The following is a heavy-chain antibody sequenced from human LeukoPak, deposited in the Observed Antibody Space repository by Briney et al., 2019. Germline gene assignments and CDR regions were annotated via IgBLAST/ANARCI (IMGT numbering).Heavy chain of an antibody. CDR3: ARRSPSGYEYFDY. D-gene: IGHD5-12*01. Sequence: GGSLRLSCAASGFAFSSYSMNWVRQAPGKGLEWVSSISTGSSYIYYADSVKGRFTISRDNAKNSLYLQMNSLRADDTAVYYCARRSPSGYEYFDYWGQGTLVTVSS. J-gene: IGHJ4*02. CDR1: GFAFSSYS. V-gene: IGHV3-21*01. CDR2: ISTGSSYI.